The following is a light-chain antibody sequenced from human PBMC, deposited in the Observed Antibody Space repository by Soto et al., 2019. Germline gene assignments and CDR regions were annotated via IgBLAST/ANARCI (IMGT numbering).Light chain of an antibody. Sequence: QSALTQPPSASGSPGQSVTISCTGTSSDVGDYNYVSWYQQYPGKAPKLMIYEVNKRPSGVPDRFSGSKSGNTASLTVSGRQPSDEADYHCTSYAGRNIWVFGGGTKVTVL. CDR1: SSDVGDYNY. V-gene: IGLV2-8*01. J-gene: IGLJ3*02. CDR3: TSYAGRNIWV. CDR2: EVN.